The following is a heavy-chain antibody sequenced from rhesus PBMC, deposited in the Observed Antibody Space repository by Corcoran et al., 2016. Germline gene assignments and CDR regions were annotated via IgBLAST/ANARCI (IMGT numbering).Heavy chain of an antibody. CDR2: LPGRVGDP. V-gene: IGHV4-173*01. D-gene: IGHD1-20*01. CDR3: AKLISSWNNPAFDF. Sequence: QVQLQESGPGLVKPSETLTLTCAVSGGSITTYYWSWIRQSPGKGLEWIGRLPGRVGDPPYSPPLNSRVTISIDPSKNQLPRKLTSVTAADTAVYFCAKLISSWNNPAFDFWGQGLRVTVSS. CDR1: GGSITTYY. J-gene: IGHJ3*01.